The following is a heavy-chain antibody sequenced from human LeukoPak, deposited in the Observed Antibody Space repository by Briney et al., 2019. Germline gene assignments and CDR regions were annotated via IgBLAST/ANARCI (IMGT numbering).Heavy chain of an antibody. V-gene: IGHV1-2*02. J-gene: IGHJ4*02. CDR1: GFTFTGYY. Sequence: ASLRLSCKASGFTFTGYYMHWVRQAPGQGLEWVGWINPNSGGTNNAQKFQGRFTITRDTSISTAYLELSRLRADDTAVYYCARDSDSDFDYWGEGTPVTVSS. CDR2: INPNSGGT. CDR3: ARDSDSDFDY.